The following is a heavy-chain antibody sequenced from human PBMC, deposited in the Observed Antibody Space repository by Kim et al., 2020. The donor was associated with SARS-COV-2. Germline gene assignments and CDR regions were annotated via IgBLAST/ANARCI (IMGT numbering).Heavy chain of an antibody. CDR3: ASGSRRYYYGSGSIEGYYYGMDV. J-gene: IGHJ6*02. V-gene: IGHV5-51*01. Sequence: GESLKISCKGSGYSFTSYWIGWVRQMPGKGLEWMGIIYPGDSDTRYSPSFQGQVTISADKSISTAYLQWSSLKASDTAMYYCASGSRRYYYGSGSIEGYYYGMDVWGQGTTVTVSS. CDR1: GYSFTSYW. D-gene: IGHD3-10*01. CDR2: IYPGDSDT.